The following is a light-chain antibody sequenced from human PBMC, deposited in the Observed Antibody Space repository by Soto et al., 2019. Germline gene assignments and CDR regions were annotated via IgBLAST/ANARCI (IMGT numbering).Light chain of an antibody. Sequence: VLTQSPLSLPVTLGQPATMSCISSQSLVYSDGNTYLNWFQQRPGQSPRRLIYKVSHRDSGVQDTFSGSGSRNDLTMEISRVEAEDVGVYSRMKGTHWQCKFGQGTNVDIK. CDR3: MKGTHWQCK. CDR2: KVS. CDR1: QSLVYSDGNTY. J-gene: IGKJ1*01. V-gene: IGKV2-30*01.